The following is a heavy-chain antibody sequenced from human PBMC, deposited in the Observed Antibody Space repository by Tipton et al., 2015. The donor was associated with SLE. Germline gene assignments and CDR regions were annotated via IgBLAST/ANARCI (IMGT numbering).Heavy chain of an antibody. CDR1: GRLIISGTYD. J-gene: IGHJ4*02. V-gene: IGHV4-61*09. CDR2: VSSSGST. CDR3: ARGDTTAAAGLNY. Sequence: LRLSCSVSGRLIISGTYDWTWIRKSAGKGLEWIGNVSSSGSTNYNPSLKSRVTISVDTSKNQFSLKLSSVTAADTAVYYCARGDTTAAAGLNYWGQGTLVTVSS. D-gene: IGHD6-13*01.